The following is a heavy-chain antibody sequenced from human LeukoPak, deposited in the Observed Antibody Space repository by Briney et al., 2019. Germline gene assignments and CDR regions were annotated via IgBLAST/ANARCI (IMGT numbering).Heavy chain of an antibody. Sequence: PGGSLRLSCAASGFTFSSYSMNWVRQAPGKGLEWVSSISSSSSYIYYADSVKGRFTISRDNAKNSLYLQMNSLRAEDTAVYYCARDLGQYCSSTSCYKNRLHPTTTNPVVGMDVWGQGTTVTVSS. CDR3: ARDLGQYCSSTSCYKNRLHPTTTNPVVGMDV. CDR2: ISSSSSYI. J-gene: IGHJ6*02. CDR1: GFTFSSYS. D-gene: IGHD2-2*02. V-gene: IGHV3-21*01.